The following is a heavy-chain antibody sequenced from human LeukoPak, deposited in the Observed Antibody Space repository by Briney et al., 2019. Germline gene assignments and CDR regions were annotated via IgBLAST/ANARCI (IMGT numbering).Heavy chain of an antibody. CDR3: ARVVDHDYSDYYLDY. Sequence: GGSLRLSCAASGFTFSSYSMNWVRQAPGKGLEWVSSISSSSSYIYYADSVKGRFTISRDNSKNTLYLQMNSLRAEDTAVYYCARVVDHDYSDYYLDYWGQGTLVTVSS. V-gene: IGHV3-21*04. D-gene: IGHD4-11*01. CDR1: GFTFSSYS. J-gene: IGHJ4*02. CDR2: ISSSSSYI.